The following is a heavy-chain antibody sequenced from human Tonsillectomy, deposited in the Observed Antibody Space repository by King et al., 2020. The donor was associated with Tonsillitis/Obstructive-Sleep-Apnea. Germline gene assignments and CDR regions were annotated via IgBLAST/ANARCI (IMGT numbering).Heavy chain of an antibody. V-gene: IGHV3-15*07. Sequence: VQLVESGGDLVKPGGSLRLSCAASGFTFSNAWMNWVRQAPGKGLEWVGRIKGKTDGGTIDYAAPVKGRFTLSRDDSKNTLYLQMNSLKTEDTAVYYCTTDRGALAYCGGDCYSHFDYWGQGTLVTVSS. CDR2: IKGKTDGGTI. D-gene: IGHD2-21*02. CDR1: GFTFSNAW. J-gene: IGHJ4*02. CDR3: TTDRGALAYCGGDCYSHFDY.